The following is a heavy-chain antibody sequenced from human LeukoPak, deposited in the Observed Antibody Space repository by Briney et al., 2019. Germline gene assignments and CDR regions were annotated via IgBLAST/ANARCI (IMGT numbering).Heavy chain of an antibody. J-gene: IGHJ4*02. CDR3: ARDVTSDSN. CDR1: GYTFTGYY. D-gene: IGHD3-22*01. Sequence: AXVKVSCKASGYTFTGYYMHWVRQAPGQGVEWMGWINAKSGGKKYAQKFEGRVTMTRETSISTAYMELSRLRSDDTAVYYCARDVTSDSNWDQGTLVTVSS. V-gene: IGHV1-2*02. CDR2: INAKSGGK.